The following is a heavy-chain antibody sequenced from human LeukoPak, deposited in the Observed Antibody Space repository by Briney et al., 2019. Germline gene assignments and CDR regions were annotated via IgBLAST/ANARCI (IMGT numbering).Heavy chain of an antibody. CDR2: ISAYNGNT. CDR3: ARTYYYDSSGLGAAFDI. V-gene: IGHV1-18*01. CDR1: GYTFTSYG. D-gene: IGHD3-22*01. J-gene: IGHJ3*02. Sequence: GASVKVSCKASGYTFTSYGVSWVRQAPGQGLEWVGWISAYNGNTNYAQKLQGRVTMTTDTSTSTAYMELRSLRSDDTAVYYCARTYYYDSSGLGAAFDIWGQGTMVTVSS.